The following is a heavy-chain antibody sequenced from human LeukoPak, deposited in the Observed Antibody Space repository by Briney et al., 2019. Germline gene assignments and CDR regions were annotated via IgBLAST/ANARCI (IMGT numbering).Heavy chain of an antibody. CDR3: ARHKSVVISANGIFDH. J-gene: IGHJ4*02. V-gene: IGHV4-59*08. CDR2: IYYRGNT. D-gene: IGHD2-21*01. CDR1: GGSTSSYY. Sequence: SETLSLTCTVSGGSTSSYYWSWIRQPAGKGLEWIGYIYYRGNTWYNPSLKTRVTVSVDTSKNQFSLNLNSVTAADTAVYYCARHKSVVISANGIFDHWGQGTLVSVSS.